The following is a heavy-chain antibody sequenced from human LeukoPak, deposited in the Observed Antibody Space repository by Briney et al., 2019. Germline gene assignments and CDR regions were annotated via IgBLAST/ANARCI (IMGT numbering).Heavy chain of an antibody. V-gene: IGHV3-21*01. J-gene: IGHJ5*02. Sequence: GGSLRLSCAASGFTFSSYSMNWVRQAPGKGLEWVSSISSSSSYIYYADSVKGRFTISRANAKNSLYLQMNSLRAEDTAVYYCARDRLSRIAARPDWFDPWGQGTLVTVSS. CDR2: ISSSSSYI. CDR3: ARDRLSRIAARPDWFDP. D-gene: IGHD6-6*01. CDR1: GFTFSSYS.